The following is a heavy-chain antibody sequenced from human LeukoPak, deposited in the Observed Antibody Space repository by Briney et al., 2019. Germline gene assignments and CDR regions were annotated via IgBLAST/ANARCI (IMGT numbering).Heavy chain of an antibody. CDR2: IYSGGRT. V-gene: IGHV3-66*02. D-gene: IGHD5-18*01. J-gene: IGHJ4*02. CDR3: ARDSVDTAMIDY. CDR1: GFTVSRNY. Sequence: GGSLRLSCAASGFTVSRNYMSWVRQAPGKGLEWVSVIYSGGRTYYADSVKGRFTISRDNSKNTLYLQMNSLRAEDTAVYYCARDSVDTAMIDYWGQGTLVTVSS.